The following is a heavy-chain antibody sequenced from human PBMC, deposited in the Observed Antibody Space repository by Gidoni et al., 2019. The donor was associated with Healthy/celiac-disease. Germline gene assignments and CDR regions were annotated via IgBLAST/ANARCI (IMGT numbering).Heavy chain of an antibody. V-gene: IGHV3-30-3*01. Sequence: QVQLVESGGGVVQPGRSLRLSCPASGFTFSSYAMHWVRQAPGKGLEWVAVISYDGSNKYYADSVKGRFTISRDNSKNTLYLQMNSLRAEDTAVYYCARDFRYSSSGYWGQGTLVTVSS. D-gene: IGHD6-13*01. CDR1: GFTFSSYA. CDR2: ISYDGSNK. J-gene: IGHJ4*02. CDR3: ARDFRYSSSGY.